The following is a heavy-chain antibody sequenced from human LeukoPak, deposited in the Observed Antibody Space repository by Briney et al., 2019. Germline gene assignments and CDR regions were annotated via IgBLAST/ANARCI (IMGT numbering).Heavy chain of an antibody. D-gene: IGHD6-19*01. CDR3: ARAPSSGWSYYFDY. V-gene: IGHV1-69*02. Sequence: ASVKVSCKASGGTFSSYTISWVRQAPGQGLEWMGRIIPILGIANYAQKFQGRVTITADKSTSTAYMELCSLRSEDTAVYYCARAPSSGWSYYFDYWGQGTLVTVSS. CDR2: IIPILGIA. CDR1: GGTFSSYT. J-gene: IGHJ4*02.